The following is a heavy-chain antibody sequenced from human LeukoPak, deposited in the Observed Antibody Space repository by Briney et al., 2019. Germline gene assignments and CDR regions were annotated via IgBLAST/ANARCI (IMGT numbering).Heavy chain of an antibody. Sequence: PGGSLRLSCAASGFTFSSYWMSWVRQAPGKGLEWVANIKQDGSEKYYVDSVKGRFTISRDNAKNSLYLQMNSLRAEDTAVYYCARVGYYDILTGSSWDFDYWGQGTLVTVSS. CDR3: ARVGYYDILTGSSWDFDY. CDR1: GFTFSSYW. D-gene: IGHD3-9*01. V-gene: IGHV3-7*01. J-gene: IGHJ4*02. CDR2: IKQDGSEK.